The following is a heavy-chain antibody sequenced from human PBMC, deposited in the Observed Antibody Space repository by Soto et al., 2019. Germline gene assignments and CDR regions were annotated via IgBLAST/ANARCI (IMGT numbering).Heavy chain of an antibody. CDR3: ARERFYCISTSCPVDYFYGMDC. V-gene: IGHV3-53*01. J-gene: IGHJ6*02. CDR1: GFIVSSNY. CDR2: IYSDGTT. D-gene: IGHD2-2*01. Sequence: GGSLRLSCAASGFIVSSNYMNWVRQAPGKGLEWVSVIYSDGTTDYADSVRGRFTISRDNSKNILYLQMDSLRAEDTAVYYCARERFYCISTSCPVDYFYGMDCWGQGTTVTVSS.